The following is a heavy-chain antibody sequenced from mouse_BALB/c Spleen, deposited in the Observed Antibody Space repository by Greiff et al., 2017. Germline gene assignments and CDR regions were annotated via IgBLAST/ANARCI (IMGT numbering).Heavy chain of an antibody. Sequence: DVMLVESGGGLVKPGGSLKLSCAASGFTFSSYAMSWVRQTPEKRLEWVATISSGGSYTYYPDSVKGRFTISRDNAKNTLYLQMSSLRSEDTAMYYCASGVTTATDFDYWGQGTTLTVSS. J-gene: IGHJ2*01. CDR3: ASGVTTATDFDY. CDR1: GFTFSSYA. D-gene: IGHD1-2*01. CDR2: ISSGGSYT. V-gene: IGHV5-9-1*01.